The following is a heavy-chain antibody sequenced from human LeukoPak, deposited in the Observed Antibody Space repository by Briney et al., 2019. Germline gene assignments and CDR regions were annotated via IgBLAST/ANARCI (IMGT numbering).Heavy chain of an antibody. V-gene: IGHV3-23*01. CDR2: ISGSGGTT. CDR1: GFTFSNYG. Sequence: SGGTLRLSCAASGFTFSNYGMSWVRQAPGKGLEWVSAISGSGGTTYDADSVKGRFTISRDNSENTLYLQMNSLRAEDTAVYYSAKRDRTVTHAFDIWGQGTMVTVSS. D-gene: IGHD4-17*01. J-gene: IGHJ3*02. CDR3: AKRDRTVTHAFDI.